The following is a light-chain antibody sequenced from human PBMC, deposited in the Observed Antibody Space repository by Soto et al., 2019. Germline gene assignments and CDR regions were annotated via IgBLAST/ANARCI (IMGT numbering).Light chain of an antibody. CDR3: SSYTSSSTLVV. CDR2: EVS. V-gene: IGLV2-14*01. CDR1: SSDVGGYNY. Sequence: QSALTQPASVSGSPGQSITISCTGTSSDVGGYNYVSWYQQHPDKAPKLMIYEVSNRPSGVSNRLSGSKSGNTASLTISGLQAEDEADYYCSSYTSSSTLVVFGGGTKVTVL. J-gene: IGLJ2*01.